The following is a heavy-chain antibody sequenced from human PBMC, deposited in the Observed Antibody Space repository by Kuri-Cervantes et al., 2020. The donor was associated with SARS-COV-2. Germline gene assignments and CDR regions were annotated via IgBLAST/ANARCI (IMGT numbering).Heavy chain of an antibody. J-gene: IGHJ5*02. V-gene: IGHV1-24*01. Sequence: ASVKVSCKVSGYTLTELSMHWVRQAPGKGLEWMGGFDPEDGETIYAQKFQGRVTMTEDTSTDTAYMELSSLRSEDTAVYYCATGPPYYDPSNWFDPWGQGTLVTVSS. CDR1: GYTLTELS. CDR2: FDPEDGET. D-gene: IGHD3-3*01. CDR3: ATGPPYYDPSNWFDP.